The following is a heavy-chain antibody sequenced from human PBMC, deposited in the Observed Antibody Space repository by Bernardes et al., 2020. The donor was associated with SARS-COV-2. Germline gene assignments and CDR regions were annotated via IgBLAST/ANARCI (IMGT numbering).Heavy chain of an antibody. J-gene: IGHJ6*02. CDR3: ARGRSITIFGEYGMDV. V-gene: IGHV4-30-2*01. CDR2: IYHSGST. CDR1: GGSISSGGYS. Sequence: SETLSLTCAVSGGSISSGGYSWSWIRQPPGKGLEWIGYIYHSGSTYYNPFLKSRGTISVDRSKNQFSLKLSSVTAADTAVYYCARGRSITIFGEYGMDVWGQGTTVTVSS. D-gene: IGHD3-3*01.